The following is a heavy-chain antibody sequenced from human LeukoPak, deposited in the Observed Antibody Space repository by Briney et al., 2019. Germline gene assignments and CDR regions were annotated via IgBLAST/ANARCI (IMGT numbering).Heavy chain of an antibody. CDR2: ISSSGSTI. Sequence: GGSLRLSCAASGFTFSNNWMTWVRQAPGKGLEWVSYISSSGSTIYYADSVKGRFTISRDNAKNSLYLQMNSLRAEDTAVYYCARRLGYCSGGSCYWRLYYYYGMDVWGQGTTVTVSS. V-gene: IGHV3-11*01. CDR3: ARRLGYCSGGSCYWRLYYYYGMDV. J-gene: IGHJ6*02. D-gene: IGHD2-15*01. CDR1: GFTFSNNW.